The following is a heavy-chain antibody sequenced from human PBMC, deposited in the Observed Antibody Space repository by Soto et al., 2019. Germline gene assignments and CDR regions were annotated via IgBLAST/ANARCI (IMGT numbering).Heavy chain of an antibody. V-gene: IGHV3-23*01. Sequence: GGSLRLSCAASGFTFSSYAMSWVRQAPGKGLEWVSALSGSGGSTYYADSVKGRFTISRDNAKNTLYLQMNSLRAEDTAVYYCAGRWGGYNYHCFDYWGQGTLVTVSS. CDR2: LSGSGGST. CDR1: GFTFSSYA. J-gene: IGHJ4*02. D-gene: IGHD5-12*01. CDR3: AGRWGGYNYHCFDY.